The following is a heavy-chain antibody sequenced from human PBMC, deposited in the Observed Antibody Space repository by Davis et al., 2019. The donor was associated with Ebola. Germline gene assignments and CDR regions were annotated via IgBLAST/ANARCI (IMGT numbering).Heavy chain of an antibody. CDR1: GYTFNTHA. V-gene: IGHV1-18*01. CDR2: ISAYNGNT. CDR3: ARVGLRVDYLLRGMDV. Sequence: AASVKVSCKASGYTFNTHAIHWVRQAPGQGLEWMGWISAYNGNTNYAQNFQGRVTMTTDISTNMAYMELRSLRSDDTAVYYCARVGLRVDYLLRGMDVWGQGTTVTVSS. J-gene: IGHJ6*02. D-gene: IGHD3-10*01.